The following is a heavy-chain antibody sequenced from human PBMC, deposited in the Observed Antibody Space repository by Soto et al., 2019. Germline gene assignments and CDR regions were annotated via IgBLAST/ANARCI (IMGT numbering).Heavy chain of an antibody. CDR2: ISPWKGNT. D-gene: IGHD3-10*01. V-gene: IGHV1-18*04. J-gene: IGHJ4*02. CDR3: ARDLDPSGSYYTDY. CDR1: GYNFMPYG. Sequence: ASVKVSCKASGYNFMPYGVNWVRQAPGQGLEWMGWISPWKGNTNYAQSFQGRVTMTTDTSTSTAYMELRSLTSDDTAVYYCARDLDPSGSYYTDYWVPGTLVTVSS.